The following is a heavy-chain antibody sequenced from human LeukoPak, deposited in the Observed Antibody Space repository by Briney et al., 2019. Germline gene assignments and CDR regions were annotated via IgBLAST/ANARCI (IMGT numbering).Heavy chain of an antibody. J-gene: IGHJ5*02. CDR2: IYPGDSDT. D-gene: IGHD1-26*01. CDR1: GYSFTSYW. Sequence: GASLKISCKGSGYSFTSYWIGWVRQLPGKGLEWMGIIYPGDSDTRYSPSFQGQVTISADKSISTAYLQWSSLKASDTAMYYCARRGGGSYSSNWFDPWGQGTLVTVSS. CDR3: ARRGGGSYSSNWFDP. V-gene: IGHV5-51*01.